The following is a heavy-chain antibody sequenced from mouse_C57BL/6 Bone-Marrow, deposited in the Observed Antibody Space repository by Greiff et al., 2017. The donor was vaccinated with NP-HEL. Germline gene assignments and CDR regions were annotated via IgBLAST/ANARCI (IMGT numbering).Heavy chain of an antibody. Sequence: QVQLQQSGAELMKPGASVKISCKATGYTFSSYWIEWVKQRPGHGLEWIGEICPGSGSTSYNEKFKGKATFTADTSSNTAYMQLSSLTSEDSAVDYCARGKYSVGLAYWGQGTLVTVSA. V-gene: IGHV1-9*01. CDR3: ARGKYSVGLAY. CDR1: GYTFSSYW. J-gene: IGHJ3*01. CDR2: ICPGSGST. D-gene: IGHD5-1-1*01.